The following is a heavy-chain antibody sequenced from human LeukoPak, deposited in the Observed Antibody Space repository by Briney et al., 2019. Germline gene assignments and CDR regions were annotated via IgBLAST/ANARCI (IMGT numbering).Heavy chain of an antibody. CDR2: IYYSGST. CDR3: ARVLRSTMVRGVIDY. CDR1: GGSISSSRYY. J-gene: IGHJ4*02. V-gene: IGHV4-39*01. D-gene: IGHD3-10*01. Sequence: SETLSLTCTVSGGSISSSRYYWGWIRQPPGKGLEWIGSIYYSGSTYYNPSLKSRVTISVDTSKNQFSLKLSSVTAADTAVYYCARVLRSTMVRGVIDYWGQGTLVTVSS.